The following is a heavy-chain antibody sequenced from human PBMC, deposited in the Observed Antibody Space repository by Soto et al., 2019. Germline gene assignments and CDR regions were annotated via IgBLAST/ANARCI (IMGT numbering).Heavy chain of an antibody. CDR2: IYYSGST. CDR3: ARASRDGYNYYFDY. CDR1: GGSISSGGYY. D-gene: IGHD5-12*01. J-gene: IGHJ4*02. V-gene: IGHV4-31*03. Sequence: SQTLRLTCTVSGGSISSGGYYWSWIRQHPGKGLEWIGYIYYSGSTYYNPSIKSRVTISVDTSKNQFSLKLSSVTAADTAVYYCARASRDGYNYYFDYWGQGTLVTVSS.